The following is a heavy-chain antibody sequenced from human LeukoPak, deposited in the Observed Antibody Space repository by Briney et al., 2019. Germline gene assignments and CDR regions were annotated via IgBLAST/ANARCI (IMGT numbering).Heavy chain of an antibody. J-gene: IGHJ4*02. CDR2: IYPSDSDT. CDR1: GYVFSNYW. D-gene: IGHD3-22*01. CDR3: ARSTGGYYFY. Sequence: GESLKISCKTSGYVFSNYWIGWVRQRPGKGLEWMGVIYPSDSDTRYSPSFQGQVTMSADNSISTAYLQWSSLKASDTAMYFCARSTGGYYFYWGQGTLVTVSS. V-gene: IGHV5-51*06.